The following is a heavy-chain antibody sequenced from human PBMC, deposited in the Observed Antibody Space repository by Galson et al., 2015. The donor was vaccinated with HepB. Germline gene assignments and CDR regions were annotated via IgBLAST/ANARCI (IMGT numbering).Heavy chain of an antibody. D-gene: IGHD2-2*01. V-gene: IGHV3-23*01. CDR3: AKGDIVVVVRPVAFDI. J-gene: IGHJ4*01. CDR1: GLTVSRAD. Sequence: SLRLSCAASGLTVSRADMGWVRQAPGKGLEWVSAISGSGGSTYYADSVKGRFTISRDNSKNTLYLQMNSLRAEDTAVYYCAKGDIVVVVRPVAFDIWGQGNPGHRLL. CDR2: ISGSGGST.